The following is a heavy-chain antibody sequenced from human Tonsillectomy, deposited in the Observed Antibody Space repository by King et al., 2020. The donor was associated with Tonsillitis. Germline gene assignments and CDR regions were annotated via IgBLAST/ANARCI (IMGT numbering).Heavy chain of an antibody. CDR1: GYTFTSYY. V-gene: IGHV1-46*01. CDR3: ARDQTYYDFWSGYYDAFDI. D-gene: IGHD3-3*01. CDR2: INPSGGST. Sequence: MQLVQSGAEVKKPGASVKVSCKASGYTFTSYYMHWVRQAPGQGLEWMGIINPSGGSTSYAQKFQGRVTMTRDTSTSTVYMELSSLRSEDTAVYYCARDQTYYDFWSGYYDAFDIWGKGTMVTVSS. J-gene: IGHJ3*02.